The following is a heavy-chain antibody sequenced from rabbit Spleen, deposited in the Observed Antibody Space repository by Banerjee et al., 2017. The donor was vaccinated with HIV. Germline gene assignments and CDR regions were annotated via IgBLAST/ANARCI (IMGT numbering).Heavy chain of an antibody. CDR1: GFSFSSSYW. Sequence: QEQLEESGGDLVKPEGSLTPTCTASGFSFSSSYWICWVRQAPGKGLEWIACIYAGSSGSTYYASWAKGRFTVSKTSSTTVTLQVTSLTAADTATYFCARDRSTSAFDFNLWGQGTLVTFS. CDR2: IYAGSSGST. J-gene: IGHJ4*01. V-gene: IGHV1S45*01. D-gene: IGHD1-1*01. CDR3: ARDRSTSAFDFNL.